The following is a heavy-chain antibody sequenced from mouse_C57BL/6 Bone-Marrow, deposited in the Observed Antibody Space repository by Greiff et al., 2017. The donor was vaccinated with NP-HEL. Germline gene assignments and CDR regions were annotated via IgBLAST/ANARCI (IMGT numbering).Heavy chain of an antibody. CDR3: TREGGNYCFAY. CDR1: GFTFSSYA. CDR2: ISSGGDYI. D-gene: IGHD2-1*01. Sequence: EVHLVESGEGLVKPGGSLKLSCAASGFTFSSYAMSWVRQTPEKRLEWVAYISSGGDYIYCADTVKGRFTISRDNARNTLYLQMSSLKSEDTAMYYCTREGGNYCFAYWGQGTLVTVSA. J-gene: IGHJ3*01. V-gene: IGHV5-9-1*02.